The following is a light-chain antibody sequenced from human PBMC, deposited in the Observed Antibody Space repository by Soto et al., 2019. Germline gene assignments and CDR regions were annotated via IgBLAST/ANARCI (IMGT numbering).Light chain of an antibody. CDR1: QSNSSY. J-gene: IGKJ1*01. CDR2: TAS. CDR3: QQSYSTPQT. Sequence: DLQMPESPSSLSASGEVRVTIPCQASQSNSSYLNWYQQKPEKAPNLLIFTASSLQSGVPSRFSGSGSGTDFTLTISSLQPEDFATYYCQQSYSTPQTFGQGTKVDI. V-gene: IGKV1-39*01.